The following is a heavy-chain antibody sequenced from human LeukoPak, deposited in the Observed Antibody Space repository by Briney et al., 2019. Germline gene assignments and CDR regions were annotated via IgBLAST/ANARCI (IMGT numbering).Heavy chain of an antibody. CDR2: ISSSGDTI. V-gene: IGHV3-11*04. D-gene: IGHD6-19*01. Sequence: GGSLRLSCAASGLTFSDFYMSWIRQAPGKGLEWVSHISSSGDTIYYAVSVRGRFTISRDNAKNSLYLQMNSLRAEDTAVYYCARHSRSSGWYFKHWGQGTLVTVSS. CDR1: GLTFSDFY. CDR3: ARHSRSSGWYFKH. J-gene: IGHJ4*02.